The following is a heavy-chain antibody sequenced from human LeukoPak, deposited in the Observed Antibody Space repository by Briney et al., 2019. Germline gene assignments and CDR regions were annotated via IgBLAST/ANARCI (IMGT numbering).Heavy chain of an antibody. D-gene: IGHD2-15*01. CDR2: ISAYNDDT. Sequence: ASVKVSCKASGYTFTSYGISWVRQAPGQGLEWMGWISAYNDDTNYAQKVQGRVTMTTDTSTSTAYMELRSLRSDDTAMYYCVREYCSGGSCYNADYWGQGTLVTVSS. J-gene: IGHJ4*02. CDR3: VREYCSGGSCYNADY. V-gene: IGHV1-18*01. CDR1: GYTFTSYG.